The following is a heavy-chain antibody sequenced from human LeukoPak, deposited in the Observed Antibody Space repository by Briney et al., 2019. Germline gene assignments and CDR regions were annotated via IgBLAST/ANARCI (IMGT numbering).Heavy chain of an antibody. J-gene: IGHJ4*02. CDR3: ARGQTTVTTPYYFDY. Sequence: ASVKVSCKASGYTFTSYYMHWVRQAPGQGLEWMGIINPSGGSTSYAQKFQGRVTMTRDTSTSTVYMELSSLRSEDTAVYYCARGQTTVTTPYYFDYWGQGTLVTVSS. CDR1: GYTFTSYY. V-gene: IGHV1-46*01. D-gene: IGHD4-17*01. CDR2: INPSGGST.